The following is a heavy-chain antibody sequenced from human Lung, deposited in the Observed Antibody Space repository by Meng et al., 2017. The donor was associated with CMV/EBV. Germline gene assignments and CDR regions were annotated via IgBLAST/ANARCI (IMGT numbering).Heavy chain of an antibody. J-gene: IGHJ4*02. CDR1: GFTFSNYW. CDR2: TKQDGGER. D-gene: IGHD3-10*01. Sequence: GGSXRLSCAASGFTFSNYWMSWVRQAPGKGLEWVANTKQDGGERYYVDSVKGRFTISRDNAKNSLYLQMNSLRAEDTAVYFCARAATYYSGSGSYYDSWGQGXLVTVSS. V-gene: IGHV3-7*04. CDR3: ARAATYYSGSGSYYDS.